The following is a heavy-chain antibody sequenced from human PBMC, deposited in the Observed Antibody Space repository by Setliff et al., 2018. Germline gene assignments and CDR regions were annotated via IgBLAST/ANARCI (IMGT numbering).Heavy chain of an antibody. Sequence: SETLSLTCTVSGGSITDENSWWAWIRQPAGKRPEWLGLIYIRGGTDYNPSLKSRVTISVDTSKNQFSLKLSSVTAADTAVYYCARGTGTIVRAITGTTAAFDIWGQGTMVTVSS. J-gene: IGHJ3*02. D-gene: IGHD1-20*01. CDR1: GGSITDENSW. CDR3: ARGTGTIVRAITGTTAAFDI. CDR2: IYIRGGT. V-gene: IGHV4-61*10.